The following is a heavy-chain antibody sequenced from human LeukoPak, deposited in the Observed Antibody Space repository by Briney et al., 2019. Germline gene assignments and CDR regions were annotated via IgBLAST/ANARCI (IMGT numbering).Heavy chain of an antibody. CDR2: IIPIFGTA. J-gene: IGHJ6*03. CDR3: ARGADFLHYYMDV. V-gene: IGHV1-69*05. Sequence: SVKVSCKASGGTFSSYAISWVRQAPGRGLEWMGGIIPIFGTANYAQKFQGRVTITTDESTSTAYMELSSLRSEDTAVYYCARGADFLHYYMDVWGKGTTVTVSS. D-gene: IGHD3-3*01. CDR1: GGTFSSYA.